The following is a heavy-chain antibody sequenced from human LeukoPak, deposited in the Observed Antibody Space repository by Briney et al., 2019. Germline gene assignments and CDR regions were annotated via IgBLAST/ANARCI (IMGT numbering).Heavy chain of an antibody. D-gene: IGHD4-17*01. Sequence: ASVKVSCKVSGYTLTEVTMHWVRQAPGKGLEWMGGFDPEDGETFYAQTFQGRFTVTEDTSTDTAYMELSSLRSEDTAVYYCATGPDDYGVPDSWGQGTLVTVSS. CDR2: FDPEDGET. CDR1: GYTLTEVT. CDR3: ATGPDDYGVPDS. V-gene: IGHV1-24*01. J-gene: IGHJ5*01.